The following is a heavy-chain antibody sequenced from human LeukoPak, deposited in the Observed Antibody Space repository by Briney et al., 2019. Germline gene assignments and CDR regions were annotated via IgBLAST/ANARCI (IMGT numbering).Heavy chain of an antibody. CDR2: IWYDGSNK. V-gene: IGHV3-33*01. CDR3: ARAVTTGYFDL. CDR1: GFTFSSYG. Sequence: GGSLRLSCAASGFTFSSYGMHWVRQAPGKGLEWVAIIWYDGSNKYYADSVKGRFTISKDNSKNTLYLQMNSLRAEDTAVYYCARAVTTGYFDLWGRGTLVTVSS. J-gene: IGHJ2*01. D-gene: IGHD4-11*01.